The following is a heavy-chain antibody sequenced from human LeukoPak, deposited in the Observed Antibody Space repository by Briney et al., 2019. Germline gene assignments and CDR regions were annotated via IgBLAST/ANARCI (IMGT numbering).Heavy chain of an antibody. CDR3: TRGTGSSWFDY. J-gene: IGHJ4*02. CDR1: GYTFTAYY. CDR2: INTNSGGT. D-gene: IGHD6-13*01. Sequence: GASAKVSCKPSGYTFTAYYVHWVRPAPGQGLEWMGWINTNSGGTNYAQKLQGSVTMTRDTSIPTAYMDLISLRSDDTAVYYCTRGTGSSWFDYWGQGALVTVSP. V-gene: IGHV1-2*02.